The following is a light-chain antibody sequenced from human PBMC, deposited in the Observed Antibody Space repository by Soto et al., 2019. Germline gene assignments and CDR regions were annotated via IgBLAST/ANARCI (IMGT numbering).Light chain of an antibody. V-gene: IGKV3-20*01. CDR3: QQYISWT. CDR2: GTS. J-gene: IGKJ1*01. Sequence: DIVLTQSPGTLSVSPGERATLSCRASQTISSNYLAWYQQKPGQPPSLLIYGTSSRATGIPDRFSGSGSGTDFTLTINRLEPEDSAIYYCQQYISWTFGQGTKVEIK. CDR1: QTISSNY.